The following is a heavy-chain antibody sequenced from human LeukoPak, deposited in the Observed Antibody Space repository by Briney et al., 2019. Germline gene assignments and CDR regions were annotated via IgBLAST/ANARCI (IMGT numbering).Heavy chain of an antibody. J-gene: IGHJ4*02. D-gene: IGHD6-13*01. V-gene: IGHV4-34*01. Sequence: SETLSLICAVYGGSFSGYYWSWIRQPPGKGLEWIGEINHSGSTNYNPSLKSRVTISVDTSKNQFSLKLSSVTAADTAVYYCARGGIANQTPPAIGFDYWGQGTLVTVSS. CDR1: GGSFSGYY. CDR3: ARGGIANQTPPAIGFDY. CDR2: INHSGST.